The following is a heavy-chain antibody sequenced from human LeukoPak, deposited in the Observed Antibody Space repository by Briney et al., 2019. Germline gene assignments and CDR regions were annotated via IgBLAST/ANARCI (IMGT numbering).Heavy chain of an antibody. CDR1: GFTFSTYA. D-gene: IGHD1-14*01. J-gene: IGHJ4*02. CDR3: AKDKGAVTGTFDY. V-gene: IGHV3-23*01. CDR2: LTGGGGGT. Sequence: PGGSLRLSCAASGFTFSTYAMSWVRQAPGKGLGWVSGLTGGGGGTSYADSVKGRFTISRDNSKNTLYLQMNSLRAEDTAVYYCAKDKGAVTGTFDYWGQGTLVTVSS.